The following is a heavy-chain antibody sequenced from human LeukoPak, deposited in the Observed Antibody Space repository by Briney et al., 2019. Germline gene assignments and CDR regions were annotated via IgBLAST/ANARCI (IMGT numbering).Heavy chain of an antibody. CDR1: GGSVSSGSYY. Sequence: TPSETLSLTCTVSGGSVSSGSYYWSWIRQPPGKGLEWIGYIYYSGSTNYNPSLKSRVTISVDTSKNQFSLKLSSVTAADTAVYYCARENSGYDSYYYYYGMDVWGQGTTVTVPS. CDR2: IYYSGST. D-gene: IGHD5-12*01. J-gene: IGHJ6*02. V-gene: IGHV4-61*01. CDR3: ARENSGYDSYYYYYGMDV.